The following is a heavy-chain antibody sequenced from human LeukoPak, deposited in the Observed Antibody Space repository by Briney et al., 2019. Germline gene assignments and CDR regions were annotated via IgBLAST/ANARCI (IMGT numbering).Heavy chain of an antibody. CDR3: ARGTGRSRYFDH. CDR1: GYTFISSD. V-gene: IGHV1-8*01. CDR2: MNPNSANT. D-gene: IGHD7-27*01. J-gene: IGHJ4*02. Sequence: ASVKVSCKASGYTFISSDINWVRQAPGQGLEWMGWMNPNSANTGYVQKFQGRVTLTRNTSISTAYMELGSLRSEDTAVYYCARGTGRSRYFDHWGQGTLVTVSA.